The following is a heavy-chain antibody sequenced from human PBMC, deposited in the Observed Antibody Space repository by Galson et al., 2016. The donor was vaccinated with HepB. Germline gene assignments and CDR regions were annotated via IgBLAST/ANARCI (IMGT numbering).Heavy chain of an antibody. CDR2: ITPSGGST. Sequence: SVKVSCKASGYTFTNFYIHWVRQAPGQGLEWMGVITPSGGSTNYARKFQGRVTMTRDTSTSTVYMELSSLRSEDTAVYYCARDPYRLAEADTIGPDNWFDPWGQGTLVTVSS. D-gene: IGHD6-19*01. CDR1: GYTFTNFY. J-gene: IGHJ5*02. CDR3: ARDPYRLAEADTIGPDNWFDP. V-gene: IGHV1-46*01.